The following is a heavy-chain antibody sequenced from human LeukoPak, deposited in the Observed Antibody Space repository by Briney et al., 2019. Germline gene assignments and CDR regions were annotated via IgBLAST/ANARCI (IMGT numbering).Heavy chain of an antibody. CDR2: ISNSGST. D-gene: IGHD5-12*01. Sequence: PSETLSLTCTVSGGSNYWSWIRQPPGQGLEWIGYISNSGSTNYNPSLKSRVTISVDTSKNQFSLRLSSVTAADTAVFYCARGYSGFPYYLDYWGQGTLVTVSS. CDR3: ARGYSGFPYYLDY. J-gene: IGHJ4*02. CDR1: GGSNY. V-gene: IGHV4-59*01.